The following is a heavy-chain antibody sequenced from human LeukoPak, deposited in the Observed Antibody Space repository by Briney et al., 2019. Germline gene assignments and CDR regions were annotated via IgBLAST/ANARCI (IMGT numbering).Heavy chain of an antibody. D-gene: IGHD2-15*01. Sequence: ASVKVSCKASGYTFTGYYMHWVRQAPGQGLEWMGWINPNSGGTNYAQKFQGRVTMTRDTSISTAYMELSSLRSEDTAVYYCARSPRYCSGGSCHYYFDYWGQGTLVTVSS. V-gene: IGHV1-2*02. CDR3: ARSPRYCSGGSCHYYFDY. J-gene: IGHJ4*02. CDR1: GYTFTGYY. CDR2: INPNSGGT.